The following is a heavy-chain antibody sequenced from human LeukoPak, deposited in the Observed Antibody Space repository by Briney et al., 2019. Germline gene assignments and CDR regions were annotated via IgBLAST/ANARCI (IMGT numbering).Heavy chain of an antibody. CDR2: IKSKTDGGTT. CDR1: GFTFSNAW. J-gene: IGHJ4*02. CDR3: TTDFYGSSQGSFDY. D-gene: IGHD3-10*01. V-gene: IGHV3-15*01. Sequence: GGSLRLSCAASGFTFSNAWMSWVRQAPGKGLEWVGRIKSKTDGGTTDYAAPVKGRFTISRDDSKNTLYLQMNSLKTEDTAVYYCTTDFYGSSQGSFDYWGLGTLVTVSS.